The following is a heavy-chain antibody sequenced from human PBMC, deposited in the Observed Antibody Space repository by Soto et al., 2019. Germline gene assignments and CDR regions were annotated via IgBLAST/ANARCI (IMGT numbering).Heavy chain of an antibody. D-gene: IGHD3-9*01. J-gene: IGHJ4*02. CDR2: IKQDGSEK. CDR1: GFTFSSYW. V-gene: IGHV3-7*01. CDR3: ARDNVRDYDILTGYYSPSDFDY. Sequence: GGSLRLSCAASGFTFSSYWMSWVRQAPGKGLEWVANIKQDGSEKYYVDSVKGRFTISRDNAKNSLYLQMNSLRAEDTAVYYCARDNVRDYDILTGYYSPSDFDYWGQGTLVTVSS.